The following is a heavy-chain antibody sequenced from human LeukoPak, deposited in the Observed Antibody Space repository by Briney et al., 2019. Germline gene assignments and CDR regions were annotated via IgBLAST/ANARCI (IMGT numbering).Heavy chain of an antibody. CDR3: ARDSRDYYYYYYMDV. CDR2: INPNSGGT. V-gene: IGHV1-2*02. J-gene: IGHJ6*03. CDR1: GYTFTGYY. Sequence: ASVKVSCTASGYTFTGYYMHWVRQAPGQGLEWMGWINPNSGGTNYAQKFQGRVTMTRDTSISTAYMELSRLRSDDTAVYYCARDSRDYYYYYYMDVWGKGTTVTISS.